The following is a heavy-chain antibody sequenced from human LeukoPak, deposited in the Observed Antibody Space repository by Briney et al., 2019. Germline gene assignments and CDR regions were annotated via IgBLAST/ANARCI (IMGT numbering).Heavy chain of an antibody. J-gene: IGHJ4*02. CDR2: ISWNSGSI. CDR3: AKGARSSSWYGFDY. V-gene: IGHV3-9*01. D-gene: IGHD6-13*01. Sequence: GGSLRLSCAASGFTFDDYAMHWVRQAPGKGLEWVSGISWNSGSIGYADSVKGRFTISRDNSKNTLYLQMNSLRAEDTAVYYCAKGARSSSWYGFDYWGQGTLVTVSS. CDR1: GFTFDDYA.